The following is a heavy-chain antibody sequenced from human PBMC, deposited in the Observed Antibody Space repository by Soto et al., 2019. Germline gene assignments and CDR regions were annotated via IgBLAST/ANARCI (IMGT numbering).Heavy chain of an antibody. J-gene: IGHJ4*02. CDR2: ISWFSGSE. CDR1: VFTFNDYA. Sequence: GGALPVACEGSVFTFNDYAMHWVRQAPGRGLEWVAGISWFSGSEGYADSVRGRFTISRDDANNSLYLQMDSLTPEDTAFYYCVQASGRQWPIIVIFDYWGRGTLVTVSS. CDR3: VQASGRQWPIIVIFDY. D-gene: IGHD3-16*02. V-gene: IGHV3-9*01.